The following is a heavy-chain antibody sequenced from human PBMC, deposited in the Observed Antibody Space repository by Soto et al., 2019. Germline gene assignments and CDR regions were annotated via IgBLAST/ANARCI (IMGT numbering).Heavy chain of an antibody. CDR3: VRDRYSSSGWFDP. D-gene: IGHD3-10*01. J-gene: IGHJ5*02. CDR2: TYYRSRFFS. V-gene: IGHV6-1*01. Sequence: SQTLSLTCVISGDSVSSYSAAWNWIRQSPSGGLEWLGRTYYRSRFFSDYAESVKSRIIINQDTSKNQFSLQLKSVTPEDTAVYYCVRDRYSSSGWFDPWGQGTPVTVSS. CDR1: GDSVSSYSAA.